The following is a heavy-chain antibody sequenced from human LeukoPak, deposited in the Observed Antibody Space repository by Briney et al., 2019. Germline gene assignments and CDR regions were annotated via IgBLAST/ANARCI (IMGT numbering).Heavy chain of an antibody. D-gene: IGHD2-21*01. CDR1: GFTFSSYA. CDR2: IYYSGST. V-gene: IGHV4-59*08. CDR3: ASSPIAPHAFDI. Sequence: PGGSLRLSCAASGFTFSSYAMSWVRQAPGKGLEWIGYIYYSGSTNYNPSLKSRVTISVDTSKNQFSLKLSSVTAADTAVYYCASSPIAPHAFDIWGQGTMVTVSS. J-gene: IGHJ3*02.